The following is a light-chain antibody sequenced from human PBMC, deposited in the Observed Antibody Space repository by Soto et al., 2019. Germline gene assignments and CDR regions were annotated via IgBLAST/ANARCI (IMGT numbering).Light chain of an antibody. V-gene: IGLV2-23*02. J-gene: IGLJ1*01. Sequence: QSVLTQPASVSGSPGQSITIFCAGTSNDVGTYDFVSWYQQPPGKAPKLMIYEVSKRPSGVSNRFSGSKSGDTASLTISGLQAEDEADYYCCSYAGSSSPYVFGTGTKVTVL. CDR1: SNDVGTYDF. CDR3: CSYAGSSSPYV. CDR2: EVS.